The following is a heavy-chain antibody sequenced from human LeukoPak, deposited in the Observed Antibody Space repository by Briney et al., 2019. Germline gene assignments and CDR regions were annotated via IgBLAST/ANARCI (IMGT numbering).Heavy chain of an antibody. D-gene: IGHD3-22*01. J-gene: IGHJ4*02. CDR1: GLTFSSYG. Sequence: GRSLRLSCAASGLTFSSYGMHWVRQAPGKGLEWVAIISYDGSNKYYADSVKGRLTISRDNSKNTLYLQMDSLRAEDTAVYYCAKRGYDSNGYYYFDYWGQGTLVTVSS. CDR3: AKRGYDSNGYYYFDY. V-gene: IGHV3-30*18. CDR2: ISYDGSNK.